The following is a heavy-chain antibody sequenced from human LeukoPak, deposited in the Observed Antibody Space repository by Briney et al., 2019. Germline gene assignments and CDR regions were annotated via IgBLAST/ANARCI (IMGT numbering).Heavy chain of an antibody. D-gene: IGHD6-19*01. V-gene: IGHV3-21*01. J-gene: IGHJ4*02. Sequence: GGSLRLPCAASGFTFSSYSMNWVRQAPGKGLEWVSSISSSSSYIYYADSVKGRFTISRDNAKNSLYLQMNSLRAEDTAVYYCARDSRIAVAGFDYWGQGTLVTVSS. CDR3: ARDSRIAVAGFDY. CDR2: ISSSSSYI. CDR1: GFTFSSYS.